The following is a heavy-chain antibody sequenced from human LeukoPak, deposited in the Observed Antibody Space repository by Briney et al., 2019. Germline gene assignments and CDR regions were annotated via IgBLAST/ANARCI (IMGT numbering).Heavy chain of an antibody. Sequence: GGSLRLSCAASGFTFSSYGMHWVRQAPGKGPEWVAFIRYDGSNKYYADSVKGRFTISRDNSKNTLYLQMNSLRAEDTAVYYCAKDRGVVVIAMIDYWGQGTLVTVSS. CDR2: IRYDGSNK. D-gene: IGHD2-21*01. CDR1: GFTFSSYG. CDR3: AKDRGVVVIAMIDY. V-gene: IGHV3-30*02. J-gene: IGHJ4*02.